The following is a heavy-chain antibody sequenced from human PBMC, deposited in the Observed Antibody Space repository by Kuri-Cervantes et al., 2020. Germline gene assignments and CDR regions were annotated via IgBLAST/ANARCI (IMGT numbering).Heavy chain of an antibody. Sequence: ASVKVSCKASGYTFTSYDINWVRQATGQGLEWMGWMTPNNDNTGYAHKFQGRVTMTRNTSISTAYTELSSLRSEDTAVYYCARGLDYYGSGSSYWYFDLWGRGTLVTVSS. V-gene: IGHV1-8*01. CDR2: MTPNNDNT. CDR3: ARGLDYYGSGSSYWYFDL. CDR1: GYTFTSYD. J-gene: IGHJ2*01. D-gene: IGHD3-10*01.